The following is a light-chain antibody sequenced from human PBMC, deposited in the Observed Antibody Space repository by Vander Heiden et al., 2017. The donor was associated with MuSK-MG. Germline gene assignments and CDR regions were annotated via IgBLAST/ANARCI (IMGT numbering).Light chain of an antibody. Sequence: NFMLTQPHSVSYSPEQTVTIHCTHSSGSMASNYVQWHQQRPGSAPTTVIYEDNQRHTGVPDRFSGSIDSSSNSATLTISGLKTEDEADYYCQSYDSSNWVFGGGTKLTVL. V-gene: IGLV6-57*03. CDR1: SGSMASNY. CDR2: EDN. J-gene: IGLJ3*02. CDR3: QSYDSSNWV.